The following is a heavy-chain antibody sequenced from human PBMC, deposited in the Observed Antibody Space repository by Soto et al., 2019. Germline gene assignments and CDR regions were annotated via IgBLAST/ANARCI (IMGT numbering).Heavy chain of an antibody. CDR1: GFSLTTSPMG. CDR3: AHSLSGYNWDGGYFDY. CDR2: IYWDDDK. V-gene: IGHV2-5*02. J-gene: IGHJ4*02. D-gene: IGHD1-1*01. Sequence: QITLKESGPTLVKPTQTLTLTCTFSGFSLTTSPMGVGWIRQPPGKALEWLVVIYWDDDKRYSPSLRSRLTITKDTSKSEVVLKLTNMDPVDTATYYCAHSLSGYNWDGGYFDYWGQGALVTVSS.